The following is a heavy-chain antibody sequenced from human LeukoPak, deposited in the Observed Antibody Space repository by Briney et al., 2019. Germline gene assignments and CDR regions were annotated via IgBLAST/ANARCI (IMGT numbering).Heavy chain of an antibody. CDR3: AKDSRDRPPNPYLLAPQYYGMDV. CDR2: ISWNSGSI. D-gene: IGHD5-24*01. CDR1: GFTFSNYW. J-gene: IGHJ6*02. V-gene: IGHV3-9*01. Sequence: GGSLRLSCEGSGFTFSNYWMGWVRQAPGKGLEWVSGISWNSGSIGYADSVKGRFTISRDNAKNSLYLQMNSLRAEDTALYYCAKDSRDRPPNPYLLAPQYYGMDVWGQGTTVTVSS.